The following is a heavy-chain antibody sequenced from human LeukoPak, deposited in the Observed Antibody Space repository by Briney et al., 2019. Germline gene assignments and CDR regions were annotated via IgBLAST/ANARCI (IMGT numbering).Heavy chain of an antibody. J-gene: IGHJ3*02. V-gene: IGHV3-21*01. Sequence: PGGSLRLSCAASGFTFSSYSMNWVRQAPGKGLEWVSSISSSSSYIYYADSVKGRFTISRDNAKNSLYLQMNSLRAEDTAVYHCARVWEYCSGGSCYPARAFDIWGQGTMVTVSS. CDR3: ARVWEYCSGGSCYPARAFDI. D-gene: IGHD2-15*01. CDR2: ISSSSSYI. CDR1: GFTFSSYS.